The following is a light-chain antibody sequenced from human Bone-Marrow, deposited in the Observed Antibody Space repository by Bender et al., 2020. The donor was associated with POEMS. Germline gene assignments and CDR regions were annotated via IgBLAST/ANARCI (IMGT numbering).Light chain of an antibody. CDR2: DDK. V-gene: IGLV3-21*02. CDR3: QVWDVVSDHVL. Sequence: SSVLTQPPSVSVAPGQTARITCGRNNIGTKNVHWYQQRPGQAPVLVVYDDKDRPSGVPERFSGSNSGNTATLTISRVEVGDEADYFCQVWDVVSDHVLFGGGTKLTVL. CDR1: NIGTKN. J-gene: IGLJ3*02.